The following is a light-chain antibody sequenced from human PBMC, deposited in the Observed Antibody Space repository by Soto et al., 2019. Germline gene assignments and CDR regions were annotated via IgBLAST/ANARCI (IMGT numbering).Light chain of an antibody. CDR2: GAS. Sequence: EIVLTQSPGTLSLSPGERATLSCRASQSVSSSYLAWYQQKPGQAPRLLIYGASSRATGIPDRSSGSGSGTDFTRTISRMEPEEFAGYYGQHSNNWPPEISFGQGTRGEIK. J-gene: IGKJ5*01. V-gene: IGKV3D-20*02. CDR3: QHSNNWPPEIS. CDR1: QSVSSSY.